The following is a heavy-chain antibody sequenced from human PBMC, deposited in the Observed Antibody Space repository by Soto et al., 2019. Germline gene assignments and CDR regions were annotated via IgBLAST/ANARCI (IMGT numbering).Heavy chain of an antibody. CDR3: ARYLAVAGKPLYY. D-gene: IGHD6-19*01. CDR2: INHSGST. Sequence: SETLSLTCAVYGGSFSGYYWSWIRQPPGKGLEWIGEINHSGSTNYNPSLKSRVTISVDTSKNQFSLKLSSVTAADTAVYYCARYLAVAGKPLYYCGQRSLVIVSS. CDR1: GGSFSGYY. V-gene: IGHV4-34*01. J-gene: IGHJ4*02.